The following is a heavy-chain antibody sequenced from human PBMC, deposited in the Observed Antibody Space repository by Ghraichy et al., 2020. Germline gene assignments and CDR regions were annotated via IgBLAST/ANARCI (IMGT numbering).Heavy chain of an antibody. D-gene: IGHD1-26*01. J-gene: IGHJ4*02. CDR1: GFIFDDYG. CDR2: LNWNGDST. CDR3: AKSRGLSGSDFDS. Sequence: GGSLRLSCAASGFIFDDYGMSWVREVPGKGLEWVCGLNWNGDSTGYVDSVKGRFTISRDNAKNSLYVQMDNLRAGDTALYYCAKSRGLSGSDFDSWGQGTQVTVSS. V-gene: IGHV3-20*04.